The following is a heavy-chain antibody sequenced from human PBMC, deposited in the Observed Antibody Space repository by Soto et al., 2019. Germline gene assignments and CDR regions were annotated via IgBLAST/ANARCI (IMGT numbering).Heavy chain of an antibody. CDR2: INAGNGNT. CDR1: GYTFTSYA. Sequence: ASVKVSCKASGYTFTSYAMHWVRQAPGQRLEWMGWINAGNGNTKYSQKFQGRVTITRDTSASTAYMELSSLRSEDTAVYYCARECDYGDYYFDYWGQGTLVTVSS. V-gene: IGHV1-3*01. CDR3: ARECDYGDYYFDY. D-gene: IGHD4-17*01. J-gene: IGHJ4*02.